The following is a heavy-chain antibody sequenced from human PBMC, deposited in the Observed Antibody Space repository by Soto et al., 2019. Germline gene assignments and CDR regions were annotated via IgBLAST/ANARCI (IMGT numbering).Heavy chain of an antibody. CDR2: IIPIFGTA. D-gene: IGHD3-3*01. V-gene: IGHV1-69*13. CDR3: ARERKFDFWRKGLDV. CDR1: GGTFSSYA. Sequence: SVKVSCKASGGTFSSYAISWVRQAPGQGLEWMGGIIPIFGTANYAQKFQGRVTITADESTSTAYMELSSLRSEDTAVYYCARERKFDFWRKGLDVWGQGTTVTVSS. J-gene: IGHJ6*02.